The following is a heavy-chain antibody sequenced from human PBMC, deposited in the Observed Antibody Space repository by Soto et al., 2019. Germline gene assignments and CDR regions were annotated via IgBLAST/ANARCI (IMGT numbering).Heavy chain of an antibody. CDR3: ARGDYNFWRGYSGDYYSGMDV. V-gene: IGHV4-34*01. D-gene: IGHD3-3*01. Sequence: PSETLSLTCAVSGGSISSGGYSWSWIRQPPGKGLEWIGEITHSRSTNYSPSLKSRVTISVDTSKNQFSLKLNSVSAADTAVYYCARGDYNFWRGYSGDYYSGMDVWGQGTTVTVSS. CDR1: GGSISSGGYS. CDR2: ITHSRST. J-gene: IGHJ6*02.